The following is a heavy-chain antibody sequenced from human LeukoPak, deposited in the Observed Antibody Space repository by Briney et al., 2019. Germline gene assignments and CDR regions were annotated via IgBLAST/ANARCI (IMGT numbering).Heavy chain of an antibody. J-gene: IGHJ5*02. V-gene: IGHV4-4*09. CDR3: ARQWVLNWFDP. D-gene: IGHD1-26*01. CDR1: GGSISSYY. CDR2: IYTSGST. Sequence: PSETLSLTCTVSGGSISSYYWSWIRQPTGKGLEWIGYIYTSGSTNYNPSLKSRVTISVDTSKNQFSLKLSSVTAADTAVYYCARQWVLNWFDPWGQGTLVTVSS.